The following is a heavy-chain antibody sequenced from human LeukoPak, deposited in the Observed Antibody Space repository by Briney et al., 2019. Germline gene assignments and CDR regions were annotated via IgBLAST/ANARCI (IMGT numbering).Heavy chain of an antibody. CDR2: IYPGDSDT. CDR1: GYRFTSYW. V-gene: IGHV5-51*01. D-gene: IGHD6-19*01. Sequence: GESLKISCKGSGYRFTSYWIGWVRQMPGKGLEWMGIIYPGDSDTRYSPSFQGQVTISADKSISTAYLQWSSLKASDTAMYYCARQGGQWLVQYNWFDPWGQGTLVTVSS. J-gene: IGHJ5*02. CDR3: ARQGGQWLVQYNWFDP.